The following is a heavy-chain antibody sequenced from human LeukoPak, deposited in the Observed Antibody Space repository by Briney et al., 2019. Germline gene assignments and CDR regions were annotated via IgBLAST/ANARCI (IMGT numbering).Heavy chain of an antibody. V-gene: IGHV4-59*08. Sequence: SETLSLTCTVSGGSISSYYWSWIRQPPGKGLEWIGYIYYSGSTNYNPSLKSRGTISVDTSKNQFSLKLSSVTAADTAVYYCASRPLYYGSGEYAFDIWGQGTMVTVSS. D-gene: IGHD3-10*01. CDR1: GGSISSYY. J-gene: IGHJ3*02. CDR3: ASRPLYYGSGEYAFDI. CDR2: IYYSGST.